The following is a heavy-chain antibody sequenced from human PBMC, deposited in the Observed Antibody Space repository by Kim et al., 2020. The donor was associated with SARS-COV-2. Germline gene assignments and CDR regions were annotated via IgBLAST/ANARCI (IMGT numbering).Heavy chain of an antibody. J-gene: IGHJ4*02. Sequence: TDYNPSLKSRVTISVDTSKNQFSLKLSSVTAADTAVYYCASWGLRRANDYWGQGTLVTVSS. CDR2: T. V-gene: IGHV4-31*02. CDR3: ASWGLRRANDY. D-gene: IGHD4-17*01.